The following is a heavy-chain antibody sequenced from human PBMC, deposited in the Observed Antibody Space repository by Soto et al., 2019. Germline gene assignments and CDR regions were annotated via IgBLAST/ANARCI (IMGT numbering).Heavy chain of an antibody. CDR2: ISGSDGST. V-gene: IGHV3-23*01. J-gene: IGHJ6*01. D-gene: IGHD2-8*02. CDR1: GFTFNNYA. CDR3: VKDWTGDTCPCMDV. Sequence: EVQLLESGGGLVQPGGSLRLSCAASGFTFNNYAMTWVRQAPGKGLEWVSTISGSDGSTYYADSVKGRLTISRDNSKNALYLQMSSLRAEDTALYYCVKDWTGDTCPCMDVWGQGTTVTVS.